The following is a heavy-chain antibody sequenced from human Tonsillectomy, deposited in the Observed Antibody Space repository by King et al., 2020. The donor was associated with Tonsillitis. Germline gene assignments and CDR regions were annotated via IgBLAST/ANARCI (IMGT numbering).Heavy chain of an antibody. Sequence: VQLVESGAEVKKPGASVKVSCKASGYTFTGYYMHWVRQAPGQGLEWMGWINPNSGGTNYAQKFQGWVTMTRDTSISTAYMELSRLRSDDTAVYYCARAEVKWETGGAFDIWGQGTMVTVSS. CDR2: INPNSGGT. V-gene: IGHV1-2*04. J-gene: IGHJ3*02. CDR3: ARAEVKWETGGAFDI. D-gene: IGHD1-26*01. CDR1: GYTFTGYY.